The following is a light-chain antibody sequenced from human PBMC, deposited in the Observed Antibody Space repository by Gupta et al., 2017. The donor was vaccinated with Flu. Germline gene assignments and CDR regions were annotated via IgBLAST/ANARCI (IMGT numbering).Light chain of an antibody. Sequence: QSALTQPASVSGSPGQSITISCTGTSSDVGGYDYVSWYQHHPGKAPKLMIYEVNNRPSGGSHRFSGSKSGNTASLTISGLQAEDEAAYYCSSYTDSSTRNWVFGGGTKLTVL. CDR1: SSDVGGYDY. CDR2: EVN. J-gene: IGLJ3*02. CDR3: SSYTDSSTRNWV. V-gene: IGLV2-14*01.